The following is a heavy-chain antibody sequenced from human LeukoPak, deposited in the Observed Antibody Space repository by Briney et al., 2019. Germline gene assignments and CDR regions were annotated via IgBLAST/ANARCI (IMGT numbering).Heavy chain of an antibody. V-gene: IGHV3-33*01. Sequence: GRSLRLSCAASGFTFSSYGMHWVRQAPGKGLEWVAVIWYDGSNKYYADSVKGRFTISRDNSKNTLYLQMNSLRAEDTAVYYCARGSVELVFDYWGKGTTVTVSS. CDR2: IWYDGSNK. D-gene: IGHD6-6*01. CDR1: GFTFSSYG. CDR3: ARGSVELVFDY. J-gene: IGHJ4*03.